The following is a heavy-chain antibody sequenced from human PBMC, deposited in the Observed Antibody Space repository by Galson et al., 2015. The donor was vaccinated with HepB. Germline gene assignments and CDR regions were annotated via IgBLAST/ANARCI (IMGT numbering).Heavy chain of an antibody. CDR2: IIPIFGTA. J-gene: IGHJ4*02. CDR1: GGTFSSYA. CDR3: AREGVEMATTSFDY. D-gene: IGHD5-24*01. V-gene: IGHV1-69*13. Sequence: SVKVSCKASGGTFSSYAISWVRQAPGQGLEWMGGIIPIFGTANYAQKFQGRVTITADESTSTAYMELSSLRSEDTAVYYCAREGVEMATTSFDYWGQGTLVTVSS.